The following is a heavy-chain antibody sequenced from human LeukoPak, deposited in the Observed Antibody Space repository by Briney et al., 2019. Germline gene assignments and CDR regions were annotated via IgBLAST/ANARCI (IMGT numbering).Heavy chain of an antibody. CDR3: AKERRDYNIPRHFDY. D-gene: IGHD3-22*01. Sequence: PGGSLRLSCAASGFTFSSYGMHWVRQAPGKGLEWVAVIWYDGSNKYYADSVKGRFTISRDNSKNTLYLQMNSLGAEDTAVYYCAKERRDYNIPRHFDYWGQGTLVTVSS. V-gene: IGHV3-33*06. CDR1: GFTFSSYG. J-gene: IGHJ4*02. CDR2: IWYDGSNK.